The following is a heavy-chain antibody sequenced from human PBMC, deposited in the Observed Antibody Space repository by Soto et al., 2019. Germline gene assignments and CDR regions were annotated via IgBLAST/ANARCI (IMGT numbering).Heavy chain of an antibody. D-gene: IGHD3-10*01. CDR3: ARAEVRGYGMDV. CDR2: IYYSGST. J-gene: IGHJ6*02. Sequence: SETLSLTCTVSGGSISSGDYYWSWIRQPPGKGLEWIGYIYYSGSTYYNPSLKSRVTISVDTSKNQFSLKLSSVTAADTAVYYCARAEVRGYGMDVWGQGTTVTVSS. CDR1: GGSISSGDYY. V-gene: IGHV4-30-4*01.